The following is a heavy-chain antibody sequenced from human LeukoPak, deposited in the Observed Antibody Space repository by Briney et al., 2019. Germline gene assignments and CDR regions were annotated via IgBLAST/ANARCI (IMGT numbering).Heavy chain of an antibody. CDR1: GFTFSSYW. Sequence: GGSLRLSCAASGFTFSSYWMHWARQAPGKGLVWVSRINTDGSSTTYADSVKGRFTISRDNAKNTLYLQMNSLGAEDTAVYYCARSGTTVTDEYFQHWGQGTLVTVSS. J-gene: IGHJ1*01. D-gene: IGHD4-17*01. V-gene: IGHV3-74*01. CDR2: INTDGSST. CDR3: ARSGTTVTDEYFQH.